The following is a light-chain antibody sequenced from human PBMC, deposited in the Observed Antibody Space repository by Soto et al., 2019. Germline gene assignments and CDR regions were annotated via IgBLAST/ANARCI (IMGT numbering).Light chain of an antibody. CDR2: GVS. CDR3: SSYTSNDSPYV. J-gene: IGLJ1*01. Sequence: SALTQPASVSGSPGQSITISCTGTSIDVGHPYNYVSWYQQYPGKAPKLLILGVSNRPSGISGRSSGSESGNTASLTISGLQPEDEADYYCSSYTSNDSPYVFGTGTKVTVL. CDR1: SIDVGHPYNY. V-gene: IGLV2-14*03.